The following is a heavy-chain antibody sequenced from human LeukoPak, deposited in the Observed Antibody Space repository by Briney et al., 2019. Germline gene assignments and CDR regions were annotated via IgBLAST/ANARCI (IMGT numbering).Heavy chain of an antibody. Sequence: SETLSLTCTVSRGFISSYYWNGLRQPAGKGLEWIGRIYTSGSTNYNPSLKSRVTMSVDTSRNQFSLKLSSVTAADTAVYYCVKDVSYYVSGYDSFDIWGQGTMVTVSS. CDR1: RGFISSYY. D-gene: IGHD3-10*01. CDR3: VKDVSYYVSGYDSFDI. V-gene: IGHV4-4*07. J-gene: IGHJ3*02. CDR2: IYTSGST.